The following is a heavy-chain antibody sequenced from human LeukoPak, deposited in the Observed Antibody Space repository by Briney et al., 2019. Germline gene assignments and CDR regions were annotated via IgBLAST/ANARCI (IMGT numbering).Heavy chain of an antibody. V-gene: IGHV4-34*01. CDR1: GGSFSGYY. Sequence: PSETLSLTCAVYGGSFSGYYWSWIRQPPGKGLEWIGEINHSGSTNYNPSLKSRVTISVDTFKNQFSLKLSSVTAADTAVYYCARVTTMVRGVTSDDAFDIWGQGTMVTVSS. CDR2: INHSGST. D-gene: IGHD3-10*01. J-gene: IGHJ3*02. CDR3: ARVTTMVRGVTSDDAFDI.